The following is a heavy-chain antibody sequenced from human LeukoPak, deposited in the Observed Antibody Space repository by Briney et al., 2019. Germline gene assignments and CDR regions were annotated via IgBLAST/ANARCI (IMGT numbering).Heavy chain of an antibody. V-gene: IGHV1-18*04. CDR3: ARVIGRFDY. CDR1: GYTFTGYY. CDR2: ISAHNGNT. J-gene: IGHJ4*02. Sequence: ASVKVSCKPSGYTFTGYYIQWVRQAPRQGLEWMGWISAHNGNTNYAQKLQGRVTMTTDTSTGTAYMELRSLRSDDTAVYYCARVIGRFDYWGQGTLVTVSS. D-gene: IGHD1-1*01.